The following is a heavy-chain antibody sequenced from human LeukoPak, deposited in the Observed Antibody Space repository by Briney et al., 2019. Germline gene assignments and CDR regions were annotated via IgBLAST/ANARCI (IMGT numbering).Heavy chain of an antibody. CDR1: GFTVSSNY. Sequence: GALRLSCAASGFTVSSNYMSWVRQAPGKGLEWVSVIYSGGSTYYADSVKGRFTISRDNAKNSLYLQMNSLRAEDTAVYYCARNLVGATYPLDYWGQGTLVTVSS. V-gene: IGHV3-66*01. CDR3: ARNLVGATYPLDY. D-gene: IGHD1-26*01. J-gene: IGHJ4*02. CDR2: IYSGGST.